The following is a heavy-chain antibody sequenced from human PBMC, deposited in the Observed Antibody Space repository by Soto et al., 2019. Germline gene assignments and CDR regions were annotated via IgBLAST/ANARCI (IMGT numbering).Heavy chain of an antibody. Sequence: GESLKISCKGSGYSFSSHWDGWVRQMPGKGLDWMGIIYPGDSDTRYSPFFQGQVTLSADKSINTAYLQWSSLKASDTAIYYCARQGNGAEGFDLWGQGTLVTVSS. CDR3: ARQGNGAEGFDL. CDR1: GYSFSSHW. D-gene: IGHD4-17*01. J-gene: IGHJ4*02. V-gene: IGHV5-51*01. CDR2: IYPGDSDT.